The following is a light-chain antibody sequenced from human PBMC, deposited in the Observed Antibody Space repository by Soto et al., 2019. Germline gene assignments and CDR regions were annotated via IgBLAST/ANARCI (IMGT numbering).Light chain of an antibody. Sequence: QSALTQPASVSGSPGQSITISCTGTSSDVGTYNLVSWHQHHPGKAPKLIIYEGSKRPSGVSNRFSGSKSGNTASLTISGLQAEDEADYYCSSDTSTSAVLFGGGTQLTVL. CDR1: SSDVGTYNL. J-gene: IGLJ2*01. CDR2: EGS. CDR3: SSDTSTSAVL. V-gene: IGLV2-14*02.